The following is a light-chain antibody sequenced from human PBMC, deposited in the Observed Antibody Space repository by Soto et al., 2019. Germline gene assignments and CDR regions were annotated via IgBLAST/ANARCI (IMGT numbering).Light chain of an antibody. CDR2: DAS. J-gene: IGKJ5*01. V-gene: IGKV1-39*01. CDR1: QTISKY. CDR3: QQSYNTPIT. Sequence: DLQMTQSPSSLAASVGDRVTITCRASQTISKYLNWYQQKPGKAPKLLISDASSLQSGVPSRFSGSGSGTDFTLTISSLQADDFASYYCQQSYNTPITFGQGTRLEIK.